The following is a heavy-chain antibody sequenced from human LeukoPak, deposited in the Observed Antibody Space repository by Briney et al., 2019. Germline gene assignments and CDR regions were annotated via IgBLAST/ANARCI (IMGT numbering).Heavy chain of an antibody. CDR2: ISSSSSYI. Sequence: PGGSLRLSCVASGFTFSSYGLKWVRQAPGKGLEWVSSISSSSSYIYYADSVKGRFTISRDNAKNSLYLQMNSLRAEDTAVYYCARDEKAAAGTWGQGTLVTVSS. J-gene: IGHJ4*02. CDR3: ARDEKAAAGT. CDR1: GFTFSSYG. D-gene: IGHD6-13*01. V-gene: IGHV3-21*01.